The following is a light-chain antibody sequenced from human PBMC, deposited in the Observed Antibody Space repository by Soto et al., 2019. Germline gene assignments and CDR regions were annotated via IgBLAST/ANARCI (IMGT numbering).Light chain of an antibody. V-gene: IGKV1-12*01. CDR2: AAS. J-gene: IGKJ4*01. CDR3: QQDNGGLT. Sequence: DIQMTQSPSSVSASVVDRVTITCRASQGISSWLAWYQQKPGKAPKLLIFAASSLQSGVPTRFSGSGSGTHFPLTISSLQPEDSATYYCQQDNGGLTFGGGTKVEIK. CDR1: QGISSW.